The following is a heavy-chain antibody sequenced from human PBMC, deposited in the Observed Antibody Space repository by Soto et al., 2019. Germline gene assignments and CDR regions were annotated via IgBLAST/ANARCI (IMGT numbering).Heavy chain of an antibody. CDR1: GYTFTSYY. V-gene: IGHV1-46*01. CDR2: INPSGGST. Sequence: ASVKVSCKASGYTFTSYYMHWVRQAPGQGLEWMGIINPSGGSTSCAQKFQGRVTMTRDTSTSTVYMELSSLRSEDTAVYYCARDPDGDSSGDHSGWFDPWGQGTLVTVSS. J-gene: IGHJ5*02. D-gene: IGHD3-22*01. CDR3: ARDPDGDSSGDHSGWFDP.